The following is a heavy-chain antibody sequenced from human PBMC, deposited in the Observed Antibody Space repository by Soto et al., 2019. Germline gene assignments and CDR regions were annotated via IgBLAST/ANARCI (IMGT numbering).Heavy chain of an antibody. D-gene: IGHD5-12*01. Sequence: KPSETLSLTCTVSGGSISSYYWSWIRQPPGKGLEWIGYIYYSGSTNYNPSLKSRVTISVDTSKNQFSLKLSSVTAADTAVYYCARGGGYDYDWFDPWGQGTLVTVSS. CDR1: GGSISSYY. CDR3: ARGGGYDYDWFDP. J-gene: IGHJ5*02. V-gene: IGHV4-59*01. CDR2: IYYSGST.